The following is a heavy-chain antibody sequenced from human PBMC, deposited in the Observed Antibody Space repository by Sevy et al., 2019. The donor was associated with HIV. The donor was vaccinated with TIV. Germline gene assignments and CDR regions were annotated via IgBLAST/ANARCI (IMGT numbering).Heavy chain of an antibody. CDR1: GYTFTSYG. D-gene: IGHD1-1*01. CDR3: ARDTNWNDVYGAFDI. CDR2: ISAYNGNT. Sequence: ASVKVSCKASGYTFTSYGISWVRQAPGQGLEWMGWISAYNGNTNYAQKLQGIVTMTTDTSTSTAYMELRSLRSDDTAVYYCARDTNWNDVYGAFDIWGQGTMVTVSS. V-gene: IGHV1-18*01. J-gene: IGHJ3*02.